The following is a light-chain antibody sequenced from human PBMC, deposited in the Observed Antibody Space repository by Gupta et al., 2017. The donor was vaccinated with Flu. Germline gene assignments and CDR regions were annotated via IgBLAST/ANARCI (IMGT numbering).Light chain of an antibody. J-gene: IGKJ1*01. CDR1: QSLLHSNGYNY. CDR3: MQSRETPWT. V-gene: IGKV2-28*01. CDR2: LGS. Sequence: DTVMTQSPLSLPVTPGEPASIPCRSSQSLLHSNGYNYLDWYLQKPGQSPQLLIYLGSNRASGVPERFSGSGSGTDFTLQISRVEAEDVGVYYCMQSRETPWTFGQGTKVEIK.